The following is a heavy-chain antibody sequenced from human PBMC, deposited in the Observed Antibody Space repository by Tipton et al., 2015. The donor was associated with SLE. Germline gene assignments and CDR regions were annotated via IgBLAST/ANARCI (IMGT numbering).Heavy chain of an antibody. CDR3: ARLWETSYDFWSGSKEAFDI. V-gene: IGHV4-34*01. CDR1: GGSFSGCY. D-gene: IGHD3-3*01. J-gene: IGHJ3*02. Sequence: GLVKPSETLSLICAVYGGSFSGCYWSWIRQPPGKGLEWIGEINHSGSTNYNPSLKSRVTISVDTSKNQFSLKLSSVTAADTAVYYCARLWETSYDFWSGSKEAFDIWGQGTMVTVSS. CDR2: INHSGST.